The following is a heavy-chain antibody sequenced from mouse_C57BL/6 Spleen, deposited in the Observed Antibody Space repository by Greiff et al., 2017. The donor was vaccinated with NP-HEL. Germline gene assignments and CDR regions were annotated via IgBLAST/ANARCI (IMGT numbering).Heavy chain of an antibody. CDR1: GYTFTDYN. CDR2: INPNNGGT. D-gene: IGHD1-1*01. V-gene: IGHV1-18*01. Sequence: VQLQQPGPELVKPGASVKIPCKASGYTFTDYNMDWVKQSHGKSLEWIGDINPNNGGTIYNQKFKGKATLTVDKSSSTAYMELRSLTSEDTAVYYCARNRYYGSSYWYFDVWGTGTTVTVSS. J-gene: IGHJ1*03. CDR3: ARNRYYGSSYWYFDV.